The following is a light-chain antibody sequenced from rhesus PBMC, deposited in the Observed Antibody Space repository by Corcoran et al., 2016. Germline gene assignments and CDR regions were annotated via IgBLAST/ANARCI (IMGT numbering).Light chain of an antibody. CDR3: QQYSSRYS. CDR1: QGISSY. V-gene: IGKV1-38*01. CDR2: DAS. Sequence: DIQLTQSPSSLSASVGDRVTITCRASQGISSYLAWYQQKSGKAPKLLIYDASNWQSGVPSRFSGSGSGTEFTLTISSLQPDDFATYYCQQYSSRYSFGQVTKVEIK. J-gene: IGKJ2*01.